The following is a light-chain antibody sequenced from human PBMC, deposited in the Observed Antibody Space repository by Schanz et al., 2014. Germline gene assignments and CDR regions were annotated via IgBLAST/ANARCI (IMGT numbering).Light chain of an antibody. Sequence: QSALTQPPSASGSPGQSVTISCTGTSSDVGGYDFVSWYQQHPGKAPKLMIYEGSKRPSGVSNRISGSKSGNTASLTISGVQAEDEADYYCSSYTSSSTLAFGGGTKLTVL. CDR2: EGS. V-gene: IGLV2-14*01. J-gene: IGLJ2*01. CDR1: SSDVGGYDF. CDR3: SSYTSSSTLA.